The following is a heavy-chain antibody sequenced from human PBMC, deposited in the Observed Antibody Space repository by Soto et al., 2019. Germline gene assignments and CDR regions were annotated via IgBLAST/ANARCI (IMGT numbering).Heavy chain of an antibody. CDR3: ARQVYGDYLGGNWFDP. CDR1: DDPISDSRYY. J-gene: IGHJ5*02. Sequence: SETLSLTCSVLDDPISDSRYYWGWIRQSPEKGLEWIGSISHDGHAYYNPPLKSRVTLFADTSRNQFSLKMKSVTVADTALYFCARQVYGDYLGGNWFDPWGQGAPVTSPQ. CDR2: ISHDGHA. D-gene: IGHD4-17*01. V-gene: IGHV4-39*01.